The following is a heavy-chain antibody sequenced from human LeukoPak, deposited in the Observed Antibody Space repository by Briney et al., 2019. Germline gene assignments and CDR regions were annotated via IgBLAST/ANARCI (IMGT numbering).Heavy chain of an antibody. Sequence: SETLSLTCTVSGGSINGYFCTWLRQSAGAGLECIGRIHTSGTTYYNPSLKSRVSMSVDTSNNKFSLRLNSVTAADTAVYYCARDPAGHGRYFDYWGQGALVTVSS. CDR1: GGSINGYF. D-gene: IGHD1-14*01. J-gene: IGHJ4*02. CDR2: IHTSGTT. CDR3: ARDPAGHGRYFDY. V-gene: IGHV4-4*07.